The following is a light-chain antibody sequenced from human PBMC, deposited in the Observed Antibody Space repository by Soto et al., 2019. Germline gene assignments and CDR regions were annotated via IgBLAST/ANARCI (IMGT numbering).Light chain of an antibody. CDR3: QQRSNWQIT. CDR1: QSVSTY. V-gene: IGKV3-11*01. J-gene: IGKJ5*01. CDR2: DAS. Sequence: EIVLTQSPATLSLSPGESATLSCRASQSVSTYLAWYQQKPGQAPRLLIYDASNRVTGIPARFRGSGSGTDFTLTISSLEPDDFAVYYCQQRSNWQITFGQGTRRENK.